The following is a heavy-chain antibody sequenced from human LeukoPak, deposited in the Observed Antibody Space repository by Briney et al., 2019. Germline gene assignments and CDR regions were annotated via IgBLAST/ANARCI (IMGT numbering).Heavy chain of an antibody. CDR3: ARSTIFGVAEGALDY. J-gene: IGHJ4*02. CDR2: INPSGGST. D-gene: IGHD3-3*01. V-gene: IGHV1-46*01. Sequence: ASVKVSCKASGYTFTSYYMHWVRQAPGQGLEWMGIINPSGGSTSYAQKFQGRVTMTRDTSTSTVYMELSSLRSEDTAVYYCARSTIFGVAEGALDYWDQGTLVTVSS. CDR1: GYTFTSYY.